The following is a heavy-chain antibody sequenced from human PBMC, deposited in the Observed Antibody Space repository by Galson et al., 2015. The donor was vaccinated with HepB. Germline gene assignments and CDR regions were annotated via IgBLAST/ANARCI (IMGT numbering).Heavy chain of an antibody. CDR3: ARADYGTRYYYYGMDV. D-gene: IGHD4-17*01. V-gene: IGHV1-69*06. CDR2: IIPIFGTA. Sequence: SVKVSCKASRGTFSSYAISWVRQAPGQGLEWMGGIIPIFGTANYAQKFQGRVTITADKSTSTAYMELSSLRSEDTAVYYCARADYGTRYYYYGMDVWGQGTTVTVSS. CDR1: RGTFSSYA. J-gene: IGHJ6*02.